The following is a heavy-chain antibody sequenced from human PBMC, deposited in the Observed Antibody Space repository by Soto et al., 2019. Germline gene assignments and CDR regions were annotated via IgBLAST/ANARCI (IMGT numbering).Heavy chain of an antibody. CDR3: ANASGNSGGWFDP. Sequence: GGSLRLSCAASGFTFSSYGMHWVRQAPGKGLEWVAVISYDGSNKYYADSVKGRFTISRDNSKNTLYLQMNSLRAEDTAVYYCANASGNSGGWFDPWGQGTLVTVSS. V-gene: IGHV3-30*18. J-gene: IGHJ5*02. D-gene: IGHD2-15*01. CDR1: GFTFSSYG. CDR2: ISYDGSNK.